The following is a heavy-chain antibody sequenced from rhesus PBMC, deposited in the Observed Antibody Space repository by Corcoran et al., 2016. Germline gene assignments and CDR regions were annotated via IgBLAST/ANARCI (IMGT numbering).Heavy chain of an antibody. V-gene: IGHV3-132*01. Sequence: VEQLVESGGGLVQPGASLRLSCAASEFTFSSYDMHWVRQAPGKGLGWVSGIDIGGGTYYPDSVKGRFTIARDNAKNSLYLQMNSLRAEDTAVYYCARGYRFDVWGPGVLVTVSS. CDR3: ARGYRFDV. CDR1: EFTFSSYD. J-gene: IGHJ5-1*01. CDR2: IDIGGGT.